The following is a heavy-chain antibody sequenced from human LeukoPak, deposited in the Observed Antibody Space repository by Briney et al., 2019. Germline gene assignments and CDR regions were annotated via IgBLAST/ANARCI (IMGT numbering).Heavy chain of an antibody. D-gene: IGHD6-13*01. V-gene: IGHV3-33*03. Sequence: GGSLRLSCAASGFTFSSYGMHWVRQAPGKGLEWVAVIWYDGSNKYYADSVKGRFTISRDNAKNTLYLQMNSLRAEDTAVYYCAGIAAGRFDYWGQGTLVTVSS. CDR2: IWYDGSNK. CDR1: GFTFSSYG. CDR3: AGIAAGRFDY. J-gene: IGHJ4*02.